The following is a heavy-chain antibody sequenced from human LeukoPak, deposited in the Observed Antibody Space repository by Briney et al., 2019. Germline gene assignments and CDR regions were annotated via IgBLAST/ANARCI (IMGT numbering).Heavy chain of an antibody. D-gene: IGHD6-13*01. V-gene: IGHV4-39*01. CDR3: ARQWYSSSWYYGGASWFDP. CDR1: GGSISSSSYY. Sequence: PSETLSLTCTVSGGSISSSSYYWGWIRQPPGKGLEWIGSIYYSGSTNYNPSLKSRVTISVDTSKNQFSLKLSSVTAADTAVYYCARQWYSSSWYYGGASWFDPWGQGTLVTVSS. CDR2: IYYSGST. J-gene: IGHJ5*02.